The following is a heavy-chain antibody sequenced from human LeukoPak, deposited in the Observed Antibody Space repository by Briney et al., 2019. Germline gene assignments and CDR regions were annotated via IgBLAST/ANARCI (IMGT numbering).Heavy chain of an antibody. CDR3: VKLRGIYLDFDS. D-gene: IGHD1-26*01. V-gene: IGHV3-23*01. CDR2: ISGSGGST. Sequence: GGSLRLSCAASGFTFSTAWMSWVRQAPGKGLEWVSAISGSGGSTYYADSVKGRFTISRDNSKNTLSLQMDSLRAEDTAVYYCVKLRGIYLDFDSWGQGTLVTVSS. CDR1: GFTFSTAW. J-gene: IGHJ4*02.